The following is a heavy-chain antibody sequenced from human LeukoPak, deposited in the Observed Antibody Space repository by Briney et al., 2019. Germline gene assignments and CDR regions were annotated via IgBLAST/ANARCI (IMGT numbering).Heavy chain of an antibody. CDR1: GGTFSSYA. CDR2: IIPIFGTA. V-gene: IGHV1-69*05. J-gene: IGHJ4*02. D-gene: IGHD6-13*01. Sequence: GASVKVSCKASGGTFSSYAISWVRQAPGQGLEWMGGIIPIFGTANYAQKFQGRVTITTDESTSTAYMELSSLRSEDTAVYYCARERRGHRYSSTPVVWGQGTLVTVSS. CDR3: ARERRGHRYSSTPVV.